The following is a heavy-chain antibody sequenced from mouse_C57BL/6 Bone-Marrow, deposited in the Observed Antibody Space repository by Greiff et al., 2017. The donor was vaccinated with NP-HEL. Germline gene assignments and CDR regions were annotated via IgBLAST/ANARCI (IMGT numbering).Heavy chain of an antibody. CDR2: INPSSGYT. Sequence: VQLQQSGAELARPGASVKMSCKASGYTFTSYTMHWVKQRPGQGLEWIGYINPSSGYTKYNQKFKGKATLTADKSSSTAYMQLNSLTSEDSAVYFCAKNHYGNYFAYWGQGTLVTVSA. V-gene: IGHV1-4*01. CDR1: GYTFTSYT. D-gene: IGHD2-1*01. J-gene: IGHJ3*01. CDR3: AKNHYGNYFAY.